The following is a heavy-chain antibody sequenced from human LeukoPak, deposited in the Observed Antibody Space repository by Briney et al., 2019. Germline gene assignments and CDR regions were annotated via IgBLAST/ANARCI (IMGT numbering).Heavy chain of an antibody. Sequence: SETLSLTCTVSGGSISSYYWSWIRQPPGNGLEWIGYIYYSGTTNSNPSLKSRVTISVDTSKNQFSLKLSSVTAADTAVYYCAKGATAMVPDYWGQGTLVTVSS. D-gene: IGHD5-18*01. CDR1: GGSISSYY. J-gene: IGHJ4*02. CDR3: AKGATAMVPDY. V-gene: IGHV4-59*01. CDR2: IYYSGTT.